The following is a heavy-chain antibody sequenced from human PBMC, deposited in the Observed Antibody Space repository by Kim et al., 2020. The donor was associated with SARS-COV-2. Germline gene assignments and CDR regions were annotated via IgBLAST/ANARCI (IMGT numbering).Heavy chain of an antibody. Sequence: GGSLRLSCAASGFTFSSYGMHWVRQAPGKGLEWVAVISYDGSNKYYADSVKGRFTISRDNSKNTLYLQMNSLRAEDTAVYYSAKGYYGSGSYPDYWGQGTLVTVSS. D-gene: IGHD3-10*01. V-gene: IGHV3-30*18. CDR1: GFTFSSYG. J-gene: IGHJ4*02. CDR3: AKGYYGSGSYPDY. CDR2: ISYDGSNK.